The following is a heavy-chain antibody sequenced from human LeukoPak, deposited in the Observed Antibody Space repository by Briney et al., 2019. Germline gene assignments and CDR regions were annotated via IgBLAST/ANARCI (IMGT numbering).Heavy chain of an antibody. Sequence: SETLSLTCTVSGGSISNYHWSWIRQPAGKGLEWIGQIHTSGSTNYNPPLKSRVTMSIDTTEDQVPITIRSVTAADTAFYYCARRDISSGWSFDYRGQGTLVTVSS. CDR1: GGSISNYH. V-gene: IGHV4-4*07. J-gene: IGHJ4*02. CDR2: IHTSGST. D-gene: IGHD6-19*01. CDR3: ARRDISSGWSFDY.